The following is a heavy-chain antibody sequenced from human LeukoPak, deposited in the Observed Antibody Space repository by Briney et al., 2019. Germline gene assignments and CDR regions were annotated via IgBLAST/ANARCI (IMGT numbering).Heavy chain of an antibody. CDR3: ASATDDSSGCEEYFQH. D-gene: IGHD3-22*01. Sequence: GGSLKLSCAASGFTFSSYAMNWVRQAPGKGLEWVAVITYDGSNTYYADSVQGRFTISTDNSKNTLYLQMNSLRAEDTAVYYCASATDDSSGCEEYFQHWGKGTLVTVSS. CDR1: GFTFSSYA. J-gene: IGHJ1*01. CDR2: ITYDGSNT. V-gene: IGHV3-30-3*01.